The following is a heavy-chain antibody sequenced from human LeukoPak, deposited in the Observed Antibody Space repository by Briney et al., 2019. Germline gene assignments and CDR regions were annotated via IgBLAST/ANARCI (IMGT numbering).Heavy chain of an antibody. V-gene: IGHV4-59*08. Sequence: GSLRLSCAASGFTFSSYAMSWIRQPPGKGLEWIGYIYYSGSTSYNPSLKSRVTISVDTSKTQFSLKLSSVTAADTAVYYCARQGVGATIDYWGQGTLVTVSS. CDR3: ARQGVGATIDY. CDR1: GFTFSSYA. CDR2: IYYSGST. J-gene: IGHJ4*02. D-gene: IGHD1-26*01.